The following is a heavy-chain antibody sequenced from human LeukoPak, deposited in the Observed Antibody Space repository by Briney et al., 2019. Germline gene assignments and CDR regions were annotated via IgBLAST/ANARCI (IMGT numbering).Heavy chain of an antibody. Sequence: ASVKVSRKASGGTFSSYAISWVRQAPGQGLEWMGRIIPIFGTANYAQKFQGRVTITTDESTSTAYMELSSLRSEDTAVYYCASIEYSSSGGRYYYYMDVWGKGTTVTVSS. CDR1: GGTFSSYA. J-gene: IGHJ6*03. CDR2: IIPIFGTA. D-gene: IGHD6-6*01. CDR3: ASIEYSSSGGRYYYYMDV. V-gene: IGHV1-69*05.